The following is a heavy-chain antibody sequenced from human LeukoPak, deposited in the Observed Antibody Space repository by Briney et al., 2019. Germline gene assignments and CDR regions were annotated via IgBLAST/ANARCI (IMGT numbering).Heavy chain of an antibody. CDR3: ASDLGTIWFGELFSIY. Sequence: GGSLRLSCAASGFTFSSYSMNWVRQAPGKGLEWVSYISSSSSTIYYADSVKGRFIISRDNAKNSLYLQMNSLRAEDTAVYYCASDLGTIWFGELFSIYWGQGTLVTVSS. J-gene: IGHJ4*02. CDR2: ISSSSSTI. V-gene: IGHV3-48*04. CDR1: GFTFSSYS. D-gene: IGHD3-10*01.